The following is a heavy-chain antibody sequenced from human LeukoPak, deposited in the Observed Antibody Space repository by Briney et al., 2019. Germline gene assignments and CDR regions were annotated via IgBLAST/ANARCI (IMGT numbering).Heavy chain of an antibody. Sequence: GASVKVSFKASGYTFTSYDINWVRQATGQGLEWMGWMNPNSGNTGYAQKFQGRVTMTRNTSISTAYMELSSLRSEDTAVYYCARGRCSSTSCYIDYYYYMDVWGKGTTVTVSS. J-gene: IGHJ6*03. CDR3: ARGRCSSTSCYIDYYYYMDV. D-gene: IGHD2-2*02. V-gene: IGHV1-8*01. CDR2: MNPNSGNT. CDR1: GYTFTSYD.